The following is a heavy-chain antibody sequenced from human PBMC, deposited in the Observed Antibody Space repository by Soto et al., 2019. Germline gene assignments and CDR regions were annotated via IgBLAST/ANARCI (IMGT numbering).Heavy chain of an antibody. V-gene: IGHV1-69*13. D-gene: IGHD6-13*01. Sequence: SVKVSCKASGGTFSSYAISWVRQAPGQGLEWMGGIIPIFGTANYAQKFQGRVTITADESTSTAYMELSSLRSEDTAVYYCARSHAGYRSSSSPYYFDYWGQGTLVTVSS. CDR2: IIPIFGTA. CDR1: GGTFSSYA. CDR3: ARSHAGYRSSSSPYYFDY. J-gene: IGHJ4*02.